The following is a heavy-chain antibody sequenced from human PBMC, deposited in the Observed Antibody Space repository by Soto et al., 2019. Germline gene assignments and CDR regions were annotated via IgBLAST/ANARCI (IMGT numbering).Heavy chain of an antibody. D-gene: IGHD2-2*01. CDR2: IIPIFGTA. J-gene: IGHJ6*02. V-gene: IGHV1-69*13. Sequence: ASVKVSCKASGGTFSSYAISWVRQAPGQGLEWMGGIIPIFGTANYAQKFQGRVTITADESTSTAYMELSSLRSEDTAVYYCARDNRMPPYYYYGMDVWGQGTTVTVSS. CDR1: GGTFSSYA. CDR3: ARDNRMPPYYYYGMDV.